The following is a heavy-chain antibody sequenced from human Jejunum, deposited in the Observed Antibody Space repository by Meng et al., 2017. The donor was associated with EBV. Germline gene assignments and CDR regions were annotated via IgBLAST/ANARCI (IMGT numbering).Heavy chain of an antibody. V-gene: IGHV1-69-2*01. CDR1: GYIFSDYY. CDR2: VDPQDDET. CDR3: ALVLRARFNYFDP. J-gene: IGHJ5*02. Sequence: EVQWIQSGAEVKKPGATVKISCKVSGYIFSDYYIHWVRQAPGEGLEWMGLVDPQDDETLYAEKFQGRVTITADTSPDTAYMELSSLRSEDTAIYYCALVLRARFNYFDPWGQGTLVTVSS. D-gene: IGHD4/OR15-4a*01.